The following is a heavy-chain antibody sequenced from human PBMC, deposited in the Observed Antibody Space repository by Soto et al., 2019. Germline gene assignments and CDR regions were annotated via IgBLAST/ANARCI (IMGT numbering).Heavy chain of an antibody. CDR3: AKSRRSRFTFLDY. CDR2: ISYDGSNK. V-gene: IGHV3-30*18. D-gene: IGHD3-3*01. Sequence: GGSLRLSCAASGFTFSSYGMHWVRQAPGKGLEWVAVISYDGSNKYYADSVKGRFTISRDNSKNTLYLQMNSLRAEDTAVYYCAKSRRSRFTFLDYWGQGTLVTVSS. CDR1: GFTFSSYG. J-gene: IGHJ4*02.